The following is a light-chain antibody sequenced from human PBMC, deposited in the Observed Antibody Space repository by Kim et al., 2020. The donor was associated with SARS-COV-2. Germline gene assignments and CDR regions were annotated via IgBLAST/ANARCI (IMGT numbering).Light chain of an antibody. J-gene: IGKJ1*01. CDR2: KAS. Sequence: DIQMTQSPSTLSASVGDRVTITCRASQSISSWLAWYQQKPGKAPKLLIYKASSLESGVPSRFSGSGSGTEFTLTISSLQPDDFATYYCHSGTWTFGQGTKVDIK. CDR1: QSISSW. V-gene: IGKV1-5*03. CDR3: HSGTWT.